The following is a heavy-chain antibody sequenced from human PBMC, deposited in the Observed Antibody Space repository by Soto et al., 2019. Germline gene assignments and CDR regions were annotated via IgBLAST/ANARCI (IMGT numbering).Heavy chain of an antibody. D-gene: IGHD5-12*01. CDR2: VYFRGCT. Sequence: TLTLNRPHSQYRMSSYHSSWVGTTRGKGLEWIGYVYFRGCTNYNPSLKSRVLISIDTSRNQFSLKLNSVTAADTAVYHCTRDLDIGHRGYGQSNVWGQGTKVNVS. V-gene: IGHV4-59*01. CDR1: QYRMSSYH. J-gene: IGHJ3*01. CDR3: TRDLDIGHRGYGQSNV.